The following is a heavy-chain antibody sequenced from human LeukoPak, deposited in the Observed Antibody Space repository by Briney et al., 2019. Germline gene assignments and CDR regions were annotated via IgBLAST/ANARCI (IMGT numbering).Heavy chain of an antibody. V-gene: IGHV3-23*01. CDR3: AKRSGYTTRWFFDF. CDR1: GFSFSSYA. CDR2: ISGSGDNT. J-gene: IGHJ4*02. Sequence: GGSLRLSCAASGFSFSSYAMSWVRQAPGKGVEWVSSISGSGDNTYYAESVKGRFTISRDNSKNTLFLQMNSLRAEDTAVFYCAKRSGYTTRWFFDFWGQGTLVTVSS. D-gene: IGHD5-12*01.